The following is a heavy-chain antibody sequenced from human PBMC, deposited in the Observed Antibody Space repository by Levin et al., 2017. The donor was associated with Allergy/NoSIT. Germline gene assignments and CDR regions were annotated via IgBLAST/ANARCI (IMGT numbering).Heavy chain of an antibody. CDR1: GGSTSSNNW. CDR2: IYHNGGT. CDR3: AREAGAGTFKGFDY. J-gene: IGHJ4*02. D-gene: IGHD3-10*01. Sequence: SETLSLTCAVSGGSTSSNNWWSWVRQPPGKGLEWIGEIYHNGGTNYNPSLKSRITMSVDNSKNQVSLRLSSVTAADSAMYYCAREAGAGTFKGFDYWGQGARVTVSS. V-gene: IGHV4-4*02.